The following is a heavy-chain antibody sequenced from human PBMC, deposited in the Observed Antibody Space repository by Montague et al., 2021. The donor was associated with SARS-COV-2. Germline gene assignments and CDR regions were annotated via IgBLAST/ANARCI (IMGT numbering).Heavy chain of an antibody. V-gene: IGHV3-48*04. J-gene: IGHJ3*01. D-gene: IGHD6-6*01. CDR2: ISSGTNII. CDR3: AKDLVLRAARPDALDV. Sequence: SLRLSCAASGFTFSSYSVNWVRQAPGKGLEWISYISSGTNIIYYADSVKGRFTISRDNARNSLYLQMNSLRVDDTAVYYCAKDLVLRAARPDALDVWGQGTVVTVPS. CDR1: GFTFSSYS.